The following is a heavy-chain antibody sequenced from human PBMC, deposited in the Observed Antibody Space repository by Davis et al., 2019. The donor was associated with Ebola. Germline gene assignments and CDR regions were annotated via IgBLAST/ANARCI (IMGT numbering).Heavy chain of an antibody. J-gene: IGHJ4*02. CDR2: IYYSGST. D-gene: IGHD6-19*01. CDR1: GGSISSYY. V-gene: IGHV4-59*01. CDR3: ARGSGWYRTPFDY. Sequence: GSLRLSCTVPGGSISSYYWSCIRQPPGKGLEWIGYIYYSGSTNYNPSLKSRVTMSVDTSKNQFSLKLSSVTAADTAVFYCARGSGWYRTPFDYWGQGTLVTVSS.